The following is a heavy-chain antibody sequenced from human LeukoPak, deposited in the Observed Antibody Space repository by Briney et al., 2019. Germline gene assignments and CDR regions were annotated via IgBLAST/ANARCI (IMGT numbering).Heavy chain of an antibody. CDR3: ARDYGGPHYFDH. V-gene: IGHV3-21*01. Sequence: PGGSLRLSCAAPGFTFSSHDMNWVRQAPGKGLEWVSSITTATSSYIYYADSVKGRFTISRDDAKNSLYLQMDSLRAEDTAVYYCARDYGGPHYFDHWGQGTLVTVSS. CDR2: ITTATSSYI. D-gene: IGHD2-15*01. J-gene: IGHJ4*02. CDR1: GFTFSSHD.